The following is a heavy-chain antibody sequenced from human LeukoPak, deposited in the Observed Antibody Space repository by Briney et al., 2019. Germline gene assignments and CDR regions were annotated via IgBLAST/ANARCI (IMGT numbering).Heavy chain of an antibody. CDR1: GATFGSYA. D-gene: IGHD3-22*01. CDR3: ARERTMIVAAFDS. CDR2: IIPIFGTA. Sequence: ASVKVSCKGSGATFGSYAITWERQAPGQGLEWMGRIIPIFGTANYAQKFQGRGKITTEEATSTAYMELNSLRFEDTALYYCARERTMIVAAFDSWGQGTMVTVSS. V-gene: IGHV1-69*05. J-gene: IGHJ3*02.